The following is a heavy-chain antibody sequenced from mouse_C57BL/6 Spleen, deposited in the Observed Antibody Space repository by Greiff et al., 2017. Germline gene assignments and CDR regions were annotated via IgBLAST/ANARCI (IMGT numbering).Heavy chain of an antibody. V-gene: IGHV1-4*01. CDR2: INPSSGYT. D-gene: IGHD1-1*01. CDR1: GYTFTSYT. Sequence: VQLQQSGAELARPGASVKMSCKASGYTFTSYTMHWVKQRPGQGLEWIGEINPSSGYTKYNQKFKDKATLTADKSSSTAYMQLSSLTSEDSAVYYCAKEALYYGSSYAMDYWGQGTSVTVSS. CDR3: AKEALYYGSSYAMDY. J-gene: IGHJ4*01.